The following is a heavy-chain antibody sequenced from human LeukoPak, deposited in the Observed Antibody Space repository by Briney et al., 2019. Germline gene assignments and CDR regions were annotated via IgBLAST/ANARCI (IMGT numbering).Heavy chain of an antibody. CDR2: IYHSGST. CDR1: GYSISSGYY. V-gene: IGHV4-38-2*02. Sequence: SETLSLTCTVSGYSISSGYYWGWIRQPPGKGLEWIGSIYHSGSTYYNPSLKSRVTISVDTSKHQFSLKLSSVTAADTAVYYCARAGVFDYWGQGTLVTVSS. J-gene: IGHJ4*02. CDR3: ARAGVFDY. D-gene: IGHD3-10*01.